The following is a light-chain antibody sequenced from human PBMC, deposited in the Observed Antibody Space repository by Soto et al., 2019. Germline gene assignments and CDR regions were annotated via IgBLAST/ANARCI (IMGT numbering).Light chain of an antibody. CDR3: AAWDDSLNDYV. CDR2: SNN. CDR1: SSNIGSNT. Sequence: QSVLTHPPSASGTPGQRVTISCSGSSSNIGSNTVNWYQQLPGTAPKLLIYSNNQRPSGVPDRFSGSKSGTSASLAISGLQSEDEADYYCAAWDDSLNDYVFGTGTKVTV. V-gene: IGLV1-44*01. J-gene: IGLJ1*01.